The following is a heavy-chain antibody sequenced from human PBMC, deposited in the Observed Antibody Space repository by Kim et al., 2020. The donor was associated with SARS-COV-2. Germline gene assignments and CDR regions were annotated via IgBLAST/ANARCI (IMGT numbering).Heavy chain of an antibody. J-gene: IGHJ6*04. CDR3: ARAGRQMMPMANKLGNFFYYIMDV. CDR1: GYTFNTHG. V-gene: IGHV7-4-1*02. CDR2: INTNTGSP. Sequence: ASVKVSCKASGYTFNTHGIHWMRQARGQGFEWLGWINTNTGSPTYAQGFTGRFVFSLEASASTAFLHISSLRTDDSAIYFCARAGRQMMPMANKLGNFFYYIMDVWGTGTKVTVSS. D-gene: IGHD1-26*01.